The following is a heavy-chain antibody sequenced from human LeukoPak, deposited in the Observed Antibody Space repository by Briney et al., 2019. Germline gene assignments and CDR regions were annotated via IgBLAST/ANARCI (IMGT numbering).Heavy chain of an antibody. J-gene: IGHJ6*03. CDR2: IYYSGST. V-gene: IGHV4-59*01. Sequence: SETLSLTCTVSGGSISSYYWSWIRQPPGKGLEWIGYIYYSGSTNYNPSLKSRFTISVDTSKNQFSLKLSSVTAADTAVYYCARGAATYYDFWSGYYRDYYYYYMDVWGKGTTVTVSS. CDR3: ARGAATYYDFWSGYYRDYYYYYMDV. CDR1: GGSISSYY. D-gene: IGHD3-3*01.